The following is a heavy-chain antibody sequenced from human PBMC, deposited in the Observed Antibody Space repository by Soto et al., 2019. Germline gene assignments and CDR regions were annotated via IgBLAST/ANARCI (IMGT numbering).Heavy chain of an antibody. CDR1: GYIFSGYY. CDR3: ATPGGPDSGGYYYFDY. J-gene: IGHJ4*02. V-gene: IGHV1-2*02. D-gene: IGHD3-22*01. Sequence: ASVKVSCKPFGYIFSGYYMHWVRQAPGQGLEWMGWINPKSGATNYAQKFQGRVTMTRDTSISTMYMELSGLRSDDTAVYYCATPGGPDSGGYYYFDYWGQGALVTVPQ. CDR2: INPKSGAT.